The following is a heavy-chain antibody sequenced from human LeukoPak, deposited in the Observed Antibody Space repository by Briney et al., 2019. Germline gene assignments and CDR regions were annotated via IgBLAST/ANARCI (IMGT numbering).Heavy chain of an antibody. CDR3: ARDRGNSDPGDWFDS. CDR1: GFTFSDYY. V-gene: IGHV3-11*01. D-gene: IGHD4-23*01. Sequence: PGGSLRLSCAASGFTFSDYYMSWIRQAPGEGLEWASYISGSGSTVYYAASVRGRFTISRDNAKNSLFLQMNSLRAEDTAVYYCARDRGNSDPGDWFDSWGQGTLVTVSS. CDR2: ISGSGSTV. J-gene: IGHJ5*01.